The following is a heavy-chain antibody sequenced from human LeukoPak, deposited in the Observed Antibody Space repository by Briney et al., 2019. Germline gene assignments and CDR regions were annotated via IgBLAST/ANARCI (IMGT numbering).Heavy chain of an antibody. CDR1: GYTFSSYA. CDR3: ATYIVATIIEGDY. J-gene: IGHJ4*02. Sequence: GASVKVTCKASGYTFSSYAMNWVRQAPGQGLEWMGWINTNTENPTYAQGFTGRFVFSLDTSVSTAYLQISSLKAEDTAVYYCATYIVATIIEGDYWGQGTLVTVSS. V-gene: IGHV7-4-1*02. D-gene: IGHD5-12*01. CDR2: INTNTENP.